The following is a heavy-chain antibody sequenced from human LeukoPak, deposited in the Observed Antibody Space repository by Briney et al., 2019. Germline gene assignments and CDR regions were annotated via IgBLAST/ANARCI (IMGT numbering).Heavy chain of an antibody. CDR3: ARGGTRGMYFDY. CDR1: GFTFSSYW. Sequence: GGSLRLSCAASGFTFSSYWMSWVRQAPGRGLEWVANIKQDGFEIYYVDSVEGRFTISSDNAKNSLYLQMKSLRAEDTAVYYCARGGTRGMYFDYWGRGTLVTVSS. D-gene: IGHD1-26*01. V-gene: IGHV3-7*01. CDR2: IKQDGFEI. J-gene: IGHJ4*02.